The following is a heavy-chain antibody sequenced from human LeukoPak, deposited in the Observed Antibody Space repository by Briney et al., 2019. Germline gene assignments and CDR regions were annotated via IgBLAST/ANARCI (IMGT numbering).Heavy chain of an antibody. Sequence: GGSLRLSCAASGFSFSSHWVHWVRQAPGKGLEWVSAISGSGGSTYYADSVKGRFTISRDNSKNTLYLQMNSLRAEDTAVYYCAKDSQWLVRENYWGQGTLVTVSS. CDR2: ISGSGGST. V-gene: IGHV3-23*01. D-gene: IGHD6-19*01. CDR1: GFSFSSHW. J-gene: IGHJ4*02. CDR3: AKDSQWLVRENY.